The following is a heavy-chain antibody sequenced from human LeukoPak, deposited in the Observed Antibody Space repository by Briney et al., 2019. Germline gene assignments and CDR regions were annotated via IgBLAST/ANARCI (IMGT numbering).Heavy chain of an antibody. CDR3: ARGYRYDFWSGYYLPNY. Sequence: SVTASCKASGGTFSSYAISWVRQAPGQGLEWMGGIIPIFGTANYAQKFQGRVTITADESTSTAYMELSSLRSEDTAVYYCARGYRYDFWSGYYLPNYWGQGTLVTVSS. J-gene: IGHJ4*02. D-gene: IGHD3-3*01. CDR1: GGTFSSYA. V-gene: IGHV1-69*13. CDR2: IIPIFGTA.